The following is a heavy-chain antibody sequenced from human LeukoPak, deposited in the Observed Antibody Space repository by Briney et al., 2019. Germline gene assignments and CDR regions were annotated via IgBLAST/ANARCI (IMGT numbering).Heavy chain of an antibody. D-gene: IGHD3-22*01. Sequence: PGASLRLSCAASGFSVTRNYVSWVRQAPGKGLEWVSLMYSGGGTSYADSVKGRFTISRDTSKNTLYLQMSSLRAEDTAVYYCARGSTYYDSSGQVPFDYWGQGTLVTVSS. V-gene: IGHV3-53*01. CDR3: ARGSTYYDSSGQVPFDY. CDR2: MYSGGGT. CDR1: GFSVTRNY. J-gene: IGHJ4*02.